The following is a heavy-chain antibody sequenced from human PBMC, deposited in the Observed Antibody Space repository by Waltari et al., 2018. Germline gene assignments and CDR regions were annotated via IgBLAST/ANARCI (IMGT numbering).Heavy chain of an antibody. V-gene: IGHV4-59*01. J-gene: IGHJ4*02. Sequence: QVQLQESGPGLVKPSETLSLTCTVSGGSISSYYWSWIRQPPGKGLEWIGYIYYSGSTNYNPSLKSRVTISVDTSKNQFSLKLSSVTAADTAVYYCARGGRITMIVAETYFDYWGQGTLVTVSS. CDR2: IYYSGST. CDR1: GGSISSYY. CDR3: ARGGRITMIVAETYFDY. D-gene: IGHD3-22*01.